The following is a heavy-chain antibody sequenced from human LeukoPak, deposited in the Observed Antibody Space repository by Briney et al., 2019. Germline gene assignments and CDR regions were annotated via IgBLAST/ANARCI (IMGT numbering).Heavy chain of an antibody. J-gene: IGHJ4*02. CDR2: LYTSGST. CDR1: GGSINSYY. CDR3: AGERYDSSAYYSDY. V-gene: IGHV4-4*07. Sequence: SEPLSLTCSVSGGSINSYYWSWLPQPTGKAGVGIGHLYTSGSTNNNPSLKSRVTIQVHTSKNQFPLNLSYVPPANTAVTYCAGERYDSSAYYSDYWGQGTLVTVSS. D-gene: IGHD3-22*01.